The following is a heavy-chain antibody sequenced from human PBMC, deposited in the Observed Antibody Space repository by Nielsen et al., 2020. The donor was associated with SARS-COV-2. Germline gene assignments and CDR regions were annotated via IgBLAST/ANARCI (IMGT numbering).Heavy chain of an antibody. J-gene: IGHJ4*02. D-gene: IGHD1-20*01. CDR3: VRDKWNDF. V-gene: IGHV4-38-2*02. Sequence: SETLSLTCTVSGYSISSGYYWAWIRQPPGKGLEYVASIYHSGTTYYNPSLTSRVTISVDTSTNQFSLKLKSVTAADTAVYYCVRDKWNDFWSQGSLVTVSS. CDR1: GYSISSGYY. CDR2: IYHSGTT.